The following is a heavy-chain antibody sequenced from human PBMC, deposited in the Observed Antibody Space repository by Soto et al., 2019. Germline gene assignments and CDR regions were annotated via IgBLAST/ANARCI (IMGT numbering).Heavy chain of an antibody. Sequence: EVQLVESGGGLVKPGGSLRLSCAASGFTFSSYSMNWVRQAPVKGLEWVSSISSSSSYIYYADSVKGRFTISRDNAKNSLYLQMNSLRAEDTAVYYCARGHGGWYEGSGYYFDYWGQGTLATVSS. V-gene: IGHV3-21*01. CDR1: GFTFSSYS. CDR2: ISSSSSYI. D-gene: IGHD6-19*01. J-gene: IGHJ4*02. CDR3: ARGHGGWYEGSGYYFDY.